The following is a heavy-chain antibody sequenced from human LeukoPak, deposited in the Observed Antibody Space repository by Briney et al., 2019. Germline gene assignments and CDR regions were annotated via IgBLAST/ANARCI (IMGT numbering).Heavy chain of an antibody. CDR3: ARVFWDYAYYYYMDV. V-gene: IGHV1-69*01. D-gene: IGHD3-16*01. Sequence: GSSVKVSCKASGGTFSSYAISWVRQAPGQGLEWMGGIIPIFGTANYAQKFQGRVTITADESTSTAYMGLSSLRSEDTAVYYCARVFWDYAYYYYMDVWGKGTTVTVSS. CDR2: IIPIFGTA. CDR1: GGTFSSYA. J-gene: IGHJ6*03.